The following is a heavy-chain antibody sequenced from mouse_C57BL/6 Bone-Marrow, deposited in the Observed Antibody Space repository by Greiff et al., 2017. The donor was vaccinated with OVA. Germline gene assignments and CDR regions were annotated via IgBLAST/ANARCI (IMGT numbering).Heavy chain of an antibody. J-gene: IGHJ3*01. CDR1: GYTFTSYW. Sequence: QVQLQQPGAELVKPGASVKLSGKASGYTFTSYWMHWVKQRPGQGLEWIGMIHPNSGSTNYNEKFKSKATLTVDKSSSTAYMQLSSLTSEDSAVYYCARRGYGNYAWFAYWGQGTLVTVSA. D-gene: IGHD2-10*02. V-gene: IGHV1-64*01. CDR3: ARRGYGNYAWFAY. CDR2: IHPNSGST.